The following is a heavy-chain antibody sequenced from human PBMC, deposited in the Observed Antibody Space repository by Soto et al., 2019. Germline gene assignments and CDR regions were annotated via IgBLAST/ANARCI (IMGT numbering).Heavy chain of an antibody. CDR3: ARVGYTGSWAPDY. V-gene: IGHV3-21*01. CDR2: ISYGSNEI. D-gene: IGHD1-26*01. Sequence: EVQLVESGGGLVKPGGSLRLSCAASGFSFSSYSMDWVRQAPGKGLEWVSSISYGSNEIYYADSVTGRFSISRDDAKNSLYLQMNSLGVDDTAVYYCARVGYTGSWAPDYWGQGTLVTVSS. CDR1: GFSFSSYS. J-gene: IGHJ4*02.